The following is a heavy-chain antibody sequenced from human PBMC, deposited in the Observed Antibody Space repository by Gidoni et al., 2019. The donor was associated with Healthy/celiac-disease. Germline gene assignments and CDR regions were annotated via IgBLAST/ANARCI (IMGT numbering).Heavy chain of an antibody. V-gene: IGHV4-59*08. CDR3: AILRRDGYNSNRYYYYGMDV. Sequence: QVQLQESGPGLVKPSETLSLTCTVSGGSISSYYWSWIRQPPGKGLEWIGYIYYSGSTNYNPSLKSRVTISVDTSKNQFSLKLSSVTAADTAVYYCAILRRDGYNSNRYYYYGMDVWGQGTTVTVSS. J-gene: IGHJ6*02. CDR1: GGSISSYY. CDR2: IYYSGST. D-gene: IGHD5-12*01.